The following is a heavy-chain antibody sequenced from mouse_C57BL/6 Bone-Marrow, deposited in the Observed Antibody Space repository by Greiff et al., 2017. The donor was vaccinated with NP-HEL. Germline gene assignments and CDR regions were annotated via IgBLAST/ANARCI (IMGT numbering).Heavy chain of an antibody. CDR3: ARIPYYEGGYYAMDY. V-gene: IGHV8-12*01. Sequence: QVTLKESGPGILQSSQTLSLTCSFSGFSLSTSGMGVSWIRQPSGKGLEWLAHIYWDDDKRYNPSLKSRLTISKDTSRNQVFLKITSVDTADTATYYCARIPYYEGGYYAMDYWGQGTSVTVSS. CDR2: IYWDDDK. D-gene: IGHD2-10*01. CDR1: GFSLSTSGMG. J-gene: IGHJ4*01.